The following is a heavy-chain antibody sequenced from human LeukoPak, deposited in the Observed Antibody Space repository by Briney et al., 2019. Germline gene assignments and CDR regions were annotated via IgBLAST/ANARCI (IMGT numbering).Heavy chain of an antibody. J-gene: IGHJ4*02. CDR2: ITNGGGTT. Sequence: GGSLRLSRAASGFTFSSYAMSWVRQAPGKGLEWVSAITNGGGTTYYADSVKGRFTISRDNSKNTLYLQMISLRAEDTAVYYCSVMHRYYDGSGYWVQWGQGTLVTVSS. V-gene: IGHV3-23*01. D-gene: IGHD3-22*01. CDR1: GFTFSSYA. CDR3: SVMHRYYDGSGYWVQ.